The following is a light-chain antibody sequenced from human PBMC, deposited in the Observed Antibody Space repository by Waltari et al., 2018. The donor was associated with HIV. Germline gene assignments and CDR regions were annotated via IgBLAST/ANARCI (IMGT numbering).Light chain of an antibody. V-gene: IGKV3-15*01. Sequence: EKVMTQSRATLSVSPGERATLSCRASQSVSSNLAWYQQKPGQAPRLLIYDASTRATGIPGRFSGSGSGTEFTLTISSLQSEDFAVYYCQQYNSWPNTFGQGTRLEIK. CDR3: QQYNSWPNT. J-gene: IGKJ5*01. CDR2: DAS. CDR1: QSVSSN.